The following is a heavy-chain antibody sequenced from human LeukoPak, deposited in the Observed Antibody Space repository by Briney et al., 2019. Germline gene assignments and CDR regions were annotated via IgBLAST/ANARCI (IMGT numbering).Heavy chain of an antibody. CDR2: INPSGDPT. V-gene: IGHV1-46*01. D-gene: IGHD3-10*01. CDR1: GYTFTSYY. J-gene: IGHJ4*02. CDR3: ATEGKMVRGVYTDY. Sequence: PRASVKVSCKASGYTFTSYYMHWVRQAPGQGLEWVGIINPSGDPTTYAQKFQGRVTMTSDMSTSTVYMELSSLRSEDTAVYYCATEGKMVRGVYTDYWGQGTLVTVSS.